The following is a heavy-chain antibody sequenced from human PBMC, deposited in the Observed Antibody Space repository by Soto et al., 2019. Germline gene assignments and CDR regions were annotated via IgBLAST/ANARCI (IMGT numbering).Heavy chain of an antibody. J-gene: IGHJ4*02. CDR3: DKAAPPADNRGHLDY. V-gene: IGHV3-23*01. Sequence: EVQLLESGGGLVQPGGSLRLSRAASGFSFSNYAMSWVRQAPGKGLDWVSGISGSGGSTYYADSVRVRFTISRDNSKNTLYRQMNSLRAEDAAVYYSDKAAPPADNRGHLDYWGQGTLVNVSS. D-gene: IGHD1-1*01. CDR2: ISGSGGST. CDR1: GFSFSNYA.